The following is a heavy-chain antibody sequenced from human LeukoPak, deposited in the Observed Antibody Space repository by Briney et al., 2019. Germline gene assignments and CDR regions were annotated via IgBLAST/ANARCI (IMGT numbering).Heavy chain of an antibody. CDR1: GYNFPAYF. CDR2: INPNGGDT. Sequence: ASVKVSCKAAGYNFPAYFMHWVRQAPGQGLEWMGRINPNGGDTNYAQKFQGRVTMASDTSISTAYMELNSLMSDDTAVYYCVRVGFTTSLPNFDYWGQGTLVTVSS. V-gene: IGHV1-2*06. J-gene: IGHJ4*02. CDR3: VRVGFTTSLPNFDY. D-gene: IGHD2-2*01.